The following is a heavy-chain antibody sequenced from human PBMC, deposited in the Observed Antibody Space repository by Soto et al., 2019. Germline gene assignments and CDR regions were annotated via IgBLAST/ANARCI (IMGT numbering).Heavy chain of an antibody. CDR2: IYYSGST. V-gene: IGHV4-59*01. Sequence: SETLSLTCTVSGGSISSYYWSWIRQPPGKGLEWIGYIYYSGSTNYNPSLKSRVTISVDTSKNQFSLKLSSVTAADTAVYYCARDRDSSSYFNWFDPWGQGTLVTVSS. D-gene: IGHD6-13*01. CDR3: ARDRDSSSYFNWFDP. J-gene: IGHJ5*02. CDR1: GGSISSYY.